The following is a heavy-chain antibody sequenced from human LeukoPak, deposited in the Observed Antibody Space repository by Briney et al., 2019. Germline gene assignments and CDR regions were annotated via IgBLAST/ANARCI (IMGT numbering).Heavy chain of an antibody. D-gene: IGHD3-10*01. CDR3: ARSDGSIRDAFDI. CDR2: IYYSGST. Sequence: SETLSLTCTVSGGSISSYYWSWIRQPPGKGLEWIGYIYYSGSTNYNPSLKSRVTISVDTSKNQFSLKLSSVTAADTAVYYCARSDGSIRDAFDIWGQGTMVTVSS. CDR1: GGSISSYY. J-gene: IGHJ3*02. V-gene: IGHV4-59*01.